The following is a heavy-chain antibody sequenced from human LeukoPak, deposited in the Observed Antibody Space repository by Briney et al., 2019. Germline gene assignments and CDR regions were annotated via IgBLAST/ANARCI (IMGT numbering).Heavy chain of an antibody. D-gene: IGHD3-10*01. CDR3: AKEFSVRGVIKPYYYYYMDV. J-gene: IGHJ6*03. CDR1: GFTFSSYG. Sequence: GGSLRLSCAASGFTFSSYGMHWVRQAPGKGLAWVAFIRYDGSNKYYADSVKGRFTISRDNSKNTLYLQMNSLRADDTAVYYCAKEFSVRGVIKPYYYYYMDVWGKGTTVTVSS. V-gene: IGHV3-30*02. CDR2: IRYDGSNK.